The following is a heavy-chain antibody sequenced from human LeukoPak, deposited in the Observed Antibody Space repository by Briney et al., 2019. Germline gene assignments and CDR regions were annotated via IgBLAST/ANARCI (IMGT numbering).Heavy chain of an antibody. V-gene: IGHV6-1*01. D-gene: IGHD3-9*01. CDR3: ARDRYDILTGYFPFDY. CDR2: TYYRSKWYN. Sequence: SQTPSLTCAISGDSVSSNSAAWNWIRQSPSRGLEWLGRTYYRSKWYNDYAVSVKSRITINPDTSKNQFSLQLNSVTPEDTAVYYCARDRYDILTGYFPFDYWGQGTLVTVSS. J-gene: IGHJ4*02. CDR1: GDSVSSNSAA.